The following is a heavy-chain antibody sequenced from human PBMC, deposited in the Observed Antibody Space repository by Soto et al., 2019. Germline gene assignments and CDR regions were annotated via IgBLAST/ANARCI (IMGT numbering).Heavy chain of an antibody. Sequence: QLQLQESGPGLVKPSETLSLTCTVSGGSISSSSYYWGWIRQPPGKGLEWIGSIYYSGSTYYNPSLKSRVTISVDTSKNQFSLKLSSVTAADTAVYCCARRLGYCSSTSCPFAEYFQHWGQGTLVTVSS. CDR3: ARRLGYCSSTSCPFAEYFQH. V-gene: IGHV4-39*01. CDR1: GGSISSSSYY. D-gene: IGHD2-2*01. J-gene: IGHJ1*01. CDR2: IYYSGST.